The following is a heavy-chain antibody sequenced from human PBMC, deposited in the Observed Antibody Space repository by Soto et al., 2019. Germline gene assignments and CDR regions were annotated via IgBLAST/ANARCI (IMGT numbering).Heavy chain of an antibody. V-gene: IGHV4-39*01. Sequence: SETLSLTCTVSGGSISSSSYYWGWIRQPPGKGLEWIGIIYYSGSTYYNPSLKSRVTISVDTSKNQFSLKLSSVTAADTAVYYCARLRVTTSYCDYWGQGTLVTVSS. CDR2: IYYSGST. J-gene: IGHJ4*02. CDR1: GGSISSSSYY. CDR3: ARLRVTTSYCDY. D-gene: IGHD3-22*01.